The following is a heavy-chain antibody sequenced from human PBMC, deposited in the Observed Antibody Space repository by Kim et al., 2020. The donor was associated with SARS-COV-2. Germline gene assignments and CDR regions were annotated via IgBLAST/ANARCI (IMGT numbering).Heavy chain of an antibody. V-gene: IGHV4-34*01. CDR3: ARGWPTVSPSDGMDV. D-gene: IGHD4-17*01. CDR1: GGSFSGYY. J-gene: IGHJ6*02. CDR2: INHSGST. Sequence: SETLSLTCAVYGGSFSGYYWSWIRQPPGKGLEWIGEINHSGSTNYNPSLKSRVTISVDTSKNQFSLKLSSVTAADTAVYYCARGWPTVSPSDGMDVWGQGTTVTVSS.